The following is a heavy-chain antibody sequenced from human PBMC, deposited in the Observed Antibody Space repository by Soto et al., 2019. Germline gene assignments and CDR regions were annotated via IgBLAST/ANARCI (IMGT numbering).Heavy chain of an antibody. CDR1: GYSFTSYW. Sequence: PGDSLKISCQGSGYSFTSYWIGWVRQMPGKGLEWMGIIYPGDSDTRYSPSFQGQVTISADKSISTAYLQWSSLKASDTAMYYCARHSIGPQLVGAADYWGQGTPVTVSS. D-gene: IGHD1-26*01. CDR2: IYPGDSDT. CDR3: ARHSIGPQLVGAADY. V-gene: IGHV5-51*01. J-gene: IGHJ4*02.